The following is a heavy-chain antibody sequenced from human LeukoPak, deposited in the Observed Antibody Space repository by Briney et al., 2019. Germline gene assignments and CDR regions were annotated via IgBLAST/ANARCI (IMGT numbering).Heavy chain of an antibody. CDR3: ARGLLDDYVWGSYRFPPPDY. Sequence: SETLSLTCTVSGGSISSGDYYWSWIRQPPGKGLERIGYIYYSGSTYYNPSLKSRVTISVDTSKNQFSLKLSSVTAADTAVYYCARGLLDDYVWGSYRFPPPDYWGQGTLVTVSS. V-gene: IGHV4-30-4*01. D-gene: IGHD3-16*02. J-gene: IGHJ4*02. CDR2: IYYSGST. CDR1: GGSISSGDYY.